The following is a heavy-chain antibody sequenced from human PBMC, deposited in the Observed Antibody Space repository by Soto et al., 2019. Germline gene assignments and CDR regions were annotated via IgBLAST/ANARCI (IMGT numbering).Heavy chain of an antibody. D-gene: IGHD4-17*01. CDR2: IYYSGST. Sequence: SETLSLTCTVSGGSISSGDYYWSWIRQPPGKGLEWIGYIYYSGSTYYNPSLKSRVTISVDTSKNQFSLKLSSVTAADTAVYYCARYGDYAHPFDYWGQGTLVTVSS. V-gene: IGHV4-30-4*01. J-gene: IGHJ4*02. CDR1: GGSISSGDYY. CDR3: ARYGDYAHPFDY.